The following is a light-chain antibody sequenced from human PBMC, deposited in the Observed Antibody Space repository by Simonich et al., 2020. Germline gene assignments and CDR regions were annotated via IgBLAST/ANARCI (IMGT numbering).Light chain of an antibody. J-gene: IGLJ3*02. CDR2: RNN. CDR1: SSNIGSNT. Sequence: QSVLTQPPSASGTPGQRVTISCSGSSSNIGSNTVNWYQQLPGTAPKLLISRNNQRPSGVPHRCSGSKSGTSASLAISGLQSEDEADYYCAAWDDSLNGPVFGGGTKLTVL. CDR3: AAWDDSLNGPV. V-gene: IGLV1-44*01.